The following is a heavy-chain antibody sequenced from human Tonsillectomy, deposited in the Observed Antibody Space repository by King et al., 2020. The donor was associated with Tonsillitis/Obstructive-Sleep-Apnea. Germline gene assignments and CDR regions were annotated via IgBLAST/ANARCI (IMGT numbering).Heavy chain of an antibody. V-gene: IGHV1-2*02. CDR1: GYTFTGYY. CDR2: INPNSGGT. J-gene: IGHJ4*02. CDR3: APDPSAGIDY. D-gene: IGHD3-10*01. Sequence: QLVQSGAEVKKPGASVKVSCKASGYTFTGYYMHWVRQAPGQGLEWMGWINPNSGGTNYAQTFQGRVTMTRDASISTAYMELSRLRSDDTAVYYCAPDPSAGIDYWGQGTLVTVSS.